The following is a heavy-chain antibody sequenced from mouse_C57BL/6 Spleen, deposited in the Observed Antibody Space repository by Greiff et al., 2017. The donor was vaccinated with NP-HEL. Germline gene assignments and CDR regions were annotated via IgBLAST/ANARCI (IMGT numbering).Heavy chain of an antibody. Sequence: QVQLQQSGAELVKPGASVKISCKASGYAFSSYWMNWVKQRPGKGLEWIGQIYPGDGDTNYNGKFKGKATLTADKSSSTAYMQLSSLTSEDSAVYFCARDYSNYERHYFDYWGQGTTLTVSS. CDR3: ARDYSNYERHYFDY. D-gene: IGHD2-5*01. CDR1: GYAFSSYW. V-gene: IGHV1-80*01. CDR2: IYPGDGDT. J-gene: IGHJ2*01.